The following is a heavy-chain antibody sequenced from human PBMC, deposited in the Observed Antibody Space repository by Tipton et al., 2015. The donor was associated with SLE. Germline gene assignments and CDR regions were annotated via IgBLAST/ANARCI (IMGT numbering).Heavy chain of an antibody. CDR2: IYYSGST. J-gene: IGHJ3*02. V-gene: IGHV4-59*01. CDR1: GGSISSYY. Sequence: TLSLTCTVSGGSISSYYWSWIRQPPGKGLEWIGYIYYSGSTNYNPPLKSRATISVDTSKNQFSLKLSSVTAADTAVYYCARDFTVAGTGAFDIWGQGTMVTVSS. CDR3: ARDFTVAGTGAFDI. D-gene: IGHD6-19*01.